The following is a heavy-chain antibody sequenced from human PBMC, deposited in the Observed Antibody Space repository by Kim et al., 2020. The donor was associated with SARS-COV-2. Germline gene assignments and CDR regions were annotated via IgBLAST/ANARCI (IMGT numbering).Heavy chain of an antibody. Sequence: GGSLRLSCAASGFTFSSYGMHWVRQAPGKGLEWVAAIWYDGSNKYYADSVKGRFTISRDNYKNTLYLQMNSLRTEDTAMYHCARRGESSIGLDYWGQGTL. J-gene: IGHJ4*02. CDR1: GFTFSSYG. CDR2: IWYDGSNK. V-gene: IGHV3-33*01. D-gene: IGHD6-13*01. CDR3: ARRGESSIGLDY.